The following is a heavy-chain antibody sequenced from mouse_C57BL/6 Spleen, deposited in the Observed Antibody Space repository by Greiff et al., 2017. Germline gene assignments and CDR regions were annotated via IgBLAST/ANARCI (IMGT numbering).Heavy chain of an antibody. V-gene: IGHV2-2*01. CDR2: IWSGGST. CDR1: GYSLTSYG. J-gene: IGHJ2*01. D-gene: IGHD2-4*01. CDR3: ARYDYDKYYFDY. Sequence: QVQLQQSGPGLVQPSLSLSITCTVSGYSLTSYGVHWVRQSPGKGLEWLGVIWSGGSTDYNAAYISRLSISKDNSKSQAFFKMNSLQADDTAIYYCARYDYDKYYFDYWGQGTTLIVSS.